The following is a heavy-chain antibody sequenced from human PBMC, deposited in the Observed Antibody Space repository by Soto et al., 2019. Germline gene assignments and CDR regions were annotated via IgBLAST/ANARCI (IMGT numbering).Heavy chain of an antibody. D-gene: IGHD3-22*01. J-gene: IGHJ6*02. V-gene: IGHV3-30-3*01. CDR2: ISYDGSNR. CDR3: ARDGYYHYGMDV. Sequence: QVQLVESGGGVVQPGRSLRLSCAASGFTFSSYTMQWVRQAPGKGLEWVAVISYDGSNRYYADSVKGRFTISRDNSKNTLYLQMNSLRAEDTAVYYCARDGYYHYGMDVWGQGTTVTVSS. CDR1: GFTFSSYT.